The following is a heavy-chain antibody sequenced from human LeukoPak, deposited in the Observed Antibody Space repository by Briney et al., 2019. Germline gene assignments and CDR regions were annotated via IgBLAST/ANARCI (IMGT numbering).Heavy chain of an antibody. CDR3: AKDTTWIQLWFAY. Sequence: GGSLRLSCAASGFIFSSYVMTWVRQAPGKGLDWVSAISGSGGSTYYADSVKGRFTISRDNSKNTLFLQMNSLRAEDTAVYYCAKDTTWIQLWFAYWGQGTLVTVSS. CDR1: GFIFSSYV. J-gene: IGHJ4*02. CDR2: ISGSGGST. V-gene: IGHV3-23*01. D-gene: IGHD5-18*01.